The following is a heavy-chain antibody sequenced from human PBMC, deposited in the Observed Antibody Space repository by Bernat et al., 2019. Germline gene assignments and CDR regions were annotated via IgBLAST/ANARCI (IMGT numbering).Heavy chain of an antibody. Sequence: EVQLVETGGGLIQPGGSLRLSCAASGFTVSSNYMSWVRQAPGKGLGGVSVIYSGGNTYYADTVKGGFTISRDNSKNTLYLQMNSLGAEDTAVYYCAGGDCSGGSCYSLYYWGQGTLVTVSA. V-gene: IGHV3-53*05. D-gene: IGHD2-15*01. CDR2: IYSGGNT. J-gene: IGHJ4*02. CDR1: GFTVSSNY. CDR3: AGGDCSGGSCYSLYY.